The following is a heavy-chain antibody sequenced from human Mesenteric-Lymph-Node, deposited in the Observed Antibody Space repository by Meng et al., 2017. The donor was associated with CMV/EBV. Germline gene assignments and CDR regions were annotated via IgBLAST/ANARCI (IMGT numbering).Heavy chain of an antibody. Sequence: ASVKVSCKASGYTFSIYYMHWVRQAPGQGLQWMGMINPSGVSTTNAQKFQGRVTVTRVTSTSTVYMELSSLRSEDTAVYYCARRDFWSGYGYYYYGMDVWGQGTTVTVSS. CDR3: ARRDFWSGYGYYYYGMDV. CDR1: GYTFSIYY. J-gene: IGHJ6*02. V-gene: IGHV1-46*01. CDR2: INPSGVST. D-gene: IGHD3-3*01.